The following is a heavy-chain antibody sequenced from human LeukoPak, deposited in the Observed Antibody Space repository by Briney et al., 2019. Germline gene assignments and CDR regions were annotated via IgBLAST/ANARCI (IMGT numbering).Heavy chain of an antibody. CDR1: GYTFISYG. CDR2: ISGYNGNT. V-gene: IGHV1-18*01. D-gene: IGHD2-21*02. Sequence: ASVEVSCKASGYTFISYGISWVRRAPGQGLEWMGWISGYNGNTNYAQNLQGRVTMTTDTSTSTAYMELRSLRSDDTAVYYCARGLGVVTAQSEQPKPRYFDLWGRGTQVTVSS. J-gene: IGHJ2*01. CDR3: ARGLGVVTAQSEQPKPRYFDL.